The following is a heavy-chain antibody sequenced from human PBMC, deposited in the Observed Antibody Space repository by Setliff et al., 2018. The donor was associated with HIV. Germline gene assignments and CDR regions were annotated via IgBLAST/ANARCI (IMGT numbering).Heavy chain of an antibody. CDR2: ISAYNGNT. Sequence: ASVKVSCKASGYTFTSYGISWVRQAPGQGLEWMGWISAYNGNTNYAQELQGRVTMTADTSTGTAYMELRSLRSDDTAVYYCARPLAGAVAQGAFDIWGQGTMVTVSS. D-gene: IGHD6-19*01. CDR1: GYTFTSYG. J-gene: IGHJ3*02. V-gene: IGHV1-18*01. CDR3: ARPLAGAVAQGAFDI.